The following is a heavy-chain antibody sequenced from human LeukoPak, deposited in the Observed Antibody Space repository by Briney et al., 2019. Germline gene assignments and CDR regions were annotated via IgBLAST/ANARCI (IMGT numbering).Heavy chain of an antibody. V-gene: IGHV3-48*03. J-gene: IGHJ6*04. CDR3: TELGITMIRGV. Sequence: PGGSLRLSCEASGFTLSRLEMNWVRQAPGKGLEWVSDISSSGSTIYYANSVKGRITISRDNAKSSLYLQMSSLRAEDTAVYYCTELGITMIRGVWGKGATATIPS. CDR1: GFTLSRLE. D-gene: IGHD3-22*01. CDR2: ISSSGSTI.